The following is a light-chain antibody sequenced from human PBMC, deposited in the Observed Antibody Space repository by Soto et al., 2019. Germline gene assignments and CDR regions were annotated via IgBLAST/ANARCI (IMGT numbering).Light chain of an antibody. CDR2: KAS. Sequence: DIQVTQSPGTLVTYLKGIITFTCRASQSIGDSLAWYQQRPGKAPNLLIYKASTLEGGVSSRFSGSGSGTQFTLTITSLQPDDFATYYCQFYHSYSRTFGQGTKVDI. CDR1: QSIGDS. J-gene: IGKJ1*01. V-gene: IGKV1-5*03. CDR3: QFYHSYSRT.